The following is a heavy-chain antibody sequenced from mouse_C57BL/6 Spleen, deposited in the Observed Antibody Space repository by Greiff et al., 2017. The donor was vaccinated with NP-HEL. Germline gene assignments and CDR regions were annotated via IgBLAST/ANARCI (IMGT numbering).Heavy chain of an antibody. CDR3: ARPDWDVGDFEV. D-gene: IGHD4-1*01. CDR2: ISSGSSTI. J-gene: IGHJ1*03. CDR1: GFTFSDYG. V-gene: IGHV5-17*01. Sequence: EVMLVESGGGLVKPGGSLKLSCAASGFTFSDYGMHWVRQAPEKGLEWVAYISSGSSTIYYADTVKGRFTISRDNAKNTLFLQMTSLRSEDTAMYYCARPDWDVGDFEVWGTGTTVTASS.